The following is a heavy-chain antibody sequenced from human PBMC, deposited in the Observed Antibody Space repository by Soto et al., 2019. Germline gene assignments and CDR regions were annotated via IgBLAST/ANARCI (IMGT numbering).Heavy chain of an antibody. V-gene: IGHV4-39*01. J-gene: IGHJ5*02. Sequence: QLQLQESGPGLVKPSETLSLTCTVSGGSISSSSYYWGWIRQPPGKGLEWIGSIYYSGSTYYNPSLKSRVTIAVDTSKNRFSLKLSSVTAADTAVYYCARRVRVNWFDPWGQGTLVTVSS. D-gene: IGHD3-10*01. CDR1: GGSISSSSYY. CDR2: IYYSGST. CDR3: ARRVRVNWFDP.